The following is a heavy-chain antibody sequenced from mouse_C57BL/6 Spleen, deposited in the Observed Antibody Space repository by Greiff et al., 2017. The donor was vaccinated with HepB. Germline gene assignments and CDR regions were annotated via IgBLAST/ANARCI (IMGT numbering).Heavy chain of an antibody. V-gene: IGHV1-26*01. CDR1: GYTFTDYY. J-gene: IGHJ4*01. CDR3: ARVDYAMDY. Sequence: EVQLQQSGPELVKPGASVKISCKASGYTFTDYYMNWVKQSHGKSLEWIGDINPNNGGTSYNQKFKGKATLTVDKSSSNAYMELRSLTSEDSAVYYWARVDYAMDYWGQGTSVTVSS. CDR2: INPNNGGT.